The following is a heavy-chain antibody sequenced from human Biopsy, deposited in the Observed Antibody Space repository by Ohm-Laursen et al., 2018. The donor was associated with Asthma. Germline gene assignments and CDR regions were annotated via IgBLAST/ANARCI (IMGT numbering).Heavy chain of an antibody. CDR1: GFTFDDYG. D-gene: IGHD6-19*01. CDR3: GRDMGGFGSGWFPVEF. J-gene: IGHJ4*02. Sequence: SLRLSCAASGFTFDDYGMSWVRQAPGKGLDWVSGINWNGGSTGYADSVKGRFTISRDNAKNSLYLQMNSLRAEDTALHHCGRDMGGFGSGWFPVEFWGQRTLVTVSS. V-gene: IGHV3-20*01. CDR2: INWNGGST.